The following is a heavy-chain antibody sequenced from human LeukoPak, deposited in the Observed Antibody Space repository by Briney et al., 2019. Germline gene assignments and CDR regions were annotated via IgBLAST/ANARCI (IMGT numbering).Heavy chain of an antibody. J-gene: IGHJ6*03. V-gene: IGHV1-69*06. CDR3: ARDPVVGAHDNMDV. D-gene: IGHD2-21*01. Sequence: SVKVSCKASGGTFSSYAISWVRQAPGQGLEWMGGIIPIFGTANYAQKCQGRVTITADKSTSTAYMELSSLRSEDTAVYYCARDPVVGAHDNMDVWGKGTTVTVSS. CDR2: IIPIFGTA. CDR1: GGTFSSYA.